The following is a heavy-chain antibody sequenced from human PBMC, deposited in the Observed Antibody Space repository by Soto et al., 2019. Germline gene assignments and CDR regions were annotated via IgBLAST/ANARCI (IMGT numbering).Heavy chain of an antibody. CDR1: GYIFTNYA. CDR3: ARDRTIQLERRGAPDY. D-gene: IGHD1-1*01. J-gene: IGHJ4*02. CDR2: IDAGNGKT. Sequence: QVQLVQSGAEVKKPGASVKFSCKASGYIFTNYAIHWVRQAPGQSLEWMGWIDAGNGKTDYSETFQGRVTFTRDTSASTAYMELRSLRSEDTAVYYCARDRTIQLERRGAPDYWGQGTLVIVSS. V-gene: IGHV1-3*01.